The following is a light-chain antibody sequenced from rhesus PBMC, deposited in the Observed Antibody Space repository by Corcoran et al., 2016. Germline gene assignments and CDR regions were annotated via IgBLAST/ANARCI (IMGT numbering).Light chain of an antibody. J-gene: IGKJ1*01. V-gene: IGKV1S14*01. CDR1: QGISHN. Sequence: DIQMTQSPSSLSASVGDTVTITCRASQGISHNLAWYQQKPGKAPKPLIYYTTNLQSGVPSRFSGSGSGTDFTLTISSLPPEDFATYYCQQHNSYPWTFGQGTKVEIK. CDR2: YTT. CDR3: QQHNSYPWT.